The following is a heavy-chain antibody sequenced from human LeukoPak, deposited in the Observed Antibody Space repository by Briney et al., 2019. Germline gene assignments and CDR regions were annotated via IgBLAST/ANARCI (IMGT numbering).Heavy chain of an antibody. CDR1: GFTFSNSA. D-gene: IGHD6-19*01. CDR2: LSDSGITT. V-gene: IGHV3-23*01. Sequence: GGSLRLSCAASGFTFSNSAMSWVRQAPGKGLEWVSTLSDSGITTYYADSVKGRFTISRDNSKNTLYLQMNSLRAEDTAVYYCAKGIYSIGWSYFDYWGHGTLVTVSS. CDR3: AKGIYSIGWSYFDY. J-gene: IGHJ4*01.